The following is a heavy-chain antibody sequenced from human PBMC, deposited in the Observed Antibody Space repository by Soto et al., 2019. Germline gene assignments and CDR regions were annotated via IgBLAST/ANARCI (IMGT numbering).Heavy chain of an antibody. Sequence: QVQLQESGPRLMKPSGTLSLTCAVSGGSITNNWWCWVRQPPGKGLEWIGKASHIGNTNYNPSLKSRVTISRDKSKNNFSLVLTSVTAADTATYYCARRSDSPTCYVLDFWGQGTQVTFSS. CDR3: ARRSDSPTCYVLDF. D-gene: IGHD3-22*01. J-gene: IGHJ4*02. CDR2: ASHIGNT. V-gene: IGHV4-4*02. CDR1: GGSITNNW.